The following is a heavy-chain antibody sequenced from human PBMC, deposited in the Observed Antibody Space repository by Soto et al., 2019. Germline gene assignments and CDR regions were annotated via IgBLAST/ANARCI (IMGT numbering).Heavy chain of an antibody. Sequence: EVQLVESGGGLVQPGRSLRLSCAASGFTFDDYAMHWVQQAPGKGLEWVSGISWNSGSIGYADPVKGRVTISRDNAKNSLYLQMNSLRAEDTALYYCAKDLYDSSGHPKGYFDYWGQGTLVTVSS. CDR2: ISWNSGSI. CDR3: AKDLYDSSGHPKGYFDY. J-gene: IGHJ4*02. CDR1: GFTFDDYA. D-gene: IGHD3-22*01. V-gene: IGHV3-9*01.